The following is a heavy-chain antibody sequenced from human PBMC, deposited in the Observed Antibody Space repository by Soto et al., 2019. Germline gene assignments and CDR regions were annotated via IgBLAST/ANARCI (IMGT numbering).Heavy chain of an antibody. Sequence: SETLSLTCTVSGGSISSGGYYWSWIRQHPGKGLEWIGYIYYSGSTYYNPSLKSRVTISVDTSKNQFSLKLSSVTAADTAVYYCARDYPRYSSGWTHYFDYWGQGTQVTVS. CDR3: ARDYPRYSSGWTHYFDY. CDR2: IYYSGST. D-gene: IGHD6-19*01. CDR1: GGSISSGGYY. J-gene: IGHJ4*02. V-gene: IGHV4-31*03.